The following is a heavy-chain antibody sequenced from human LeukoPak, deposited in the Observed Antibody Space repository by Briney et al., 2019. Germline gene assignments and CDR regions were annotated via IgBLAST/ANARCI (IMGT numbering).Heavy chain of an antibody. D-gene: IGHD2-21*01. CDR3: ARASPPDEDAYSSLTY. V-gene: IGHV3-23*01. CDR1: SLLFMRHA. CDR2: ISCSGSDT. J-gene: IGHJ4*02. Sequence: PGGPLTLFCAVSSLLFMRHAMVWVRRATGKGLQWVSAISCSGSDTYYAESVKGRFTISRDNSRDMLYLQMNGLTFEDPAFYYCARASPPDEDAYSSLTYWGQGALVTVSS.